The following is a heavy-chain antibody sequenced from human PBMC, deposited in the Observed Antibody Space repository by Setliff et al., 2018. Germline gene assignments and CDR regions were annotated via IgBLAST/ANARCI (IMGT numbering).Heavy chain of an antibody. Sequence: GGSLRLSCEASGFTLDDYYMTWIRQAPGKGLEWISYISSSGYTIYYANSVKGRFSISRDDALNSLFLEMNNLRTEDTAVYYCFGAGTCSYWGQGTLVTVSS. J-gene: IGHJ4*02. CDR2: ISSSGYTI. D-gene: IGHD3-10*01. V-gene: IGHV3-11*04. CDR1: GFTLDDYY. CDR3: FGAGTCSY.